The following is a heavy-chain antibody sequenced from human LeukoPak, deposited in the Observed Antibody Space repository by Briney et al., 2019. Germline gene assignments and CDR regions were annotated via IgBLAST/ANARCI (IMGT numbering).Heavy chain of an antibody. D-gene: IGHD6-6*01. V-gene: IGHV3-74*01. J-gene: IGHJ4*02. CDR2: INSDGSST. Sequence: GGSLRLSCAASGFTFSSYWMHWVRQAPGKGLVWVSRINSDGSSTGYADSVRGRFSISRDNAKNTLYLQMNSLRAEDTAVYYCARGLSGYASSLGYWGQGTLVTVSA. CDR1: GFTFSSYW. CDR3: ARGLSGYASSLGY.